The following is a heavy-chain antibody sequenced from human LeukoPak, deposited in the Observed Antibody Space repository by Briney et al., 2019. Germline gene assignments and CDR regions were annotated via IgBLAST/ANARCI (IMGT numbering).Heavy chain of an antibody. V-gene: IGHV4-59*01. D-gene: IGHD4/OR15-4a*01. CDR2: MSHSGST. CDR3: ARGRTSFDY. Sequence: SETLSLTCTVSGGYLSSYYWSWIRQPPGKGLEWIGYMSHSGSTNYSPSLKSRVTISLDTSKNQFSLKPTSVTAADTAVYYCARGRTSFDYWGQGTLVTVSS. J-gene: IGHJ4*02. CDR1: GGYLSSYY.